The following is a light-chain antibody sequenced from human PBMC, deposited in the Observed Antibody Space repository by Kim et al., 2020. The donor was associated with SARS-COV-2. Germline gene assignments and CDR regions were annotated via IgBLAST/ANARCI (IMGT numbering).Light chain of an antibody. CDR1: TSDV. CDR3: TSHTSGNTWV. CDR2: DVN. Sequence: QSALTQPASVSGSPGRSITISCTGTTSDVSWYQHQPGQAPKLIIYDVNRRPSGPSDRFSGSKSGNTASLTISGLQAEEEATYYCTSHTSGNTWVFGG. J-gene: IGLJ3*02. V-gene: IGLV2-14*03.